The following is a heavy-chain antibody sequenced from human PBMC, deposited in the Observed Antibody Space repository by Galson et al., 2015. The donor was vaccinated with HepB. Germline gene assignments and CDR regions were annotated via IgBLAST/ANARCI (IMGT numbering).Heavy chain of an antibody. V-gene: IGHV1-2*04. D-gene: IGHD6-13*01. CDR2: INPNSGGT. CDR1: GYTFTGYH. CDR3: ARELEQLVPNHFRRGEAYGMDV. Sequence: SVKVSCKASGYTFTGYHMHWVRQAPGQGLEWMGWINPNSGGTNYAQKFQGWVTMTRDTSISTAYMELSRLGSDDTAVYYCARELEQLVPNHFRRGEAYGMDVWGQGTTVTVSS. J-gene: IGHJ6*02.